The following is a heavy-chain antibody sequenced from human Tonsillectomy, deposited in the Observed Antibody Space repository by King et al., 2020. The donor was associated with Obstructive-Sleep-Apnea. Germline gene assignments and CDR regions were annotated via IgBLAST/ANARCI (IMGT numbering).Heavy chain of an antibody. CDR2: MNSDASST. J-gene: IGHJ4*02. CDR1: GITFISYW. V-gene: IGHV3-74*01. Sequence: VQLVESGGGLVQPGGSLRLSCAASGITFISYWMHWVRQAPGKGLVWVSRMNSDASSTSYADSVKGRFTISRDNAKNTLYLQMNSLRAEDTAVYYCVRRSGSGWLFDQWGQGTLVTVSS. D-gene: IGHD6-19*01. CDR3: VRRSGSGWLFDQ.